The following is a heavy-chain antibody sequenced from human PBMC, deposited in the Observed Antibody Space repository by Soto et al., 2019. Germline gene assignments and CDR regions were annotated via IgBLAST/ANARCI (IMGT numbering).Heavy chain of an antibody. V-gene: IGHV1-24*01. Sequence: GASVKVSCKVSGYTLSELSMHWVRQAPGKGLEWMGGFDPEDGETIYAQKFRGRVTMTEDTSTDTMYMELSGLRSEDTAAFYCATDRRSYDRSGLAYWGQGTLVTVSS. J-gene: IGHJ4*02. D-gene: IGHD3-22*01. CDR2: FDPEDGET. CDR1: GYTLSELS. CDR3: ATDRRSYDRSGLAY.